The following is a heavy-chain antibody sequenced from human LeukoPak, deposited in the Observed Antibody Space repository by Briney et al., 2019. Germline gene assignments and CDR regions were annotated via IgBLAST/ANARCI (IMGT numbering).Heavy chain of an antibody. D-gene: IGHD3-9*01. CDR3: ARGSDILTGFDY. J-gene: IGHJ4*02. V-gene: IGHV4-59*01. CDR1: GGSSSSYY. CDR2: IYYSGST. Sequence: SETLSLTCTVSGGSSSSYYWSWIRQPPGKGLEWIGYIYYSGSTNYNPSLKSRVTISVDTSMNQFSLKLSSVSAADTAVYYCARGSDILTGFDYWGQGTLVTVSS.